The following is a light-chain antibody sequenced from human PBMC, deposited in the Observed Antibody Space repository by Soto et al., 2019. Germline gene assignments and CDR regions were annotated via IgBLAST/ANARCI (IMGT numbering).Light chain of an antibody. J-gene: IGLJ1*01. CDR1: SSNIGAGYD. Sequence: QSVLTQPPSVSGAPGQRVTISCTGSSSNIGAGYDVHWYQQLPGTAPKLLIFGSSNRPSGVPDRFSGSKSGTSASLAITGLQAEDEADYYCQSYDSSPSASLYVFGTGTKVTVL. CDR3: QSYDSSPSASLYV. CDR2: GSS. V-gene: IGLV1-40*01.